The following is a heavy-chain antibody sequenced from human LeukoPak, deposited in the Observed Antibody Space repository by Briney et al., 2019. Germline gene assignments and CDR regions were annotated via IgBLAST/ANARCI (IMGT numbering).Heavy chain of an antibody. Sequence: GGSLEISFKAYGARFTSYWVAWVRLQPGKGQDRTGIIFPGDSDTRYSPSFEGQVSISVDRSTATAYLHWTSLKASDTAIYYCARRPLHSQNYFDPWGQGTLVTVSP. CDR2: IFPGDSDT. J-gene: IGHJ5*02. CDR3: ARRPLHSQNYFDP. V-gene: IGHV5-51*01. D-gene: IGHD1-7*01. CDR1: GARFTSYW.